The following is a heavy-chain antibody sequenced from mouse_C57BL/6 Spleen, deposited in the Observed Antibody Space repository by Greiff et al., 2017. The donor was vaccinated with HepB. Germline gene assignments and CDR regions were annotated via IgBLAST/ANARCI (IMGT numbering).Heavy chain of an antibody. J-gene: IGHJ3*01. V-gene: IGHV5-4*01. CDR1: GFTFSSYA. Sequence: EVKLMESGGGLVKPGGSLKLSCAASGFTFSSYAMSWVRQTPEKRLEWVANISDGGSYTYYPDNVKGRFTISRDNAKNNLYLQMSHLKSEDTAMYYCARDRDGGFAYWGQGTLVTVSA. D-gene: IGHD1-1*02. CDR3: ARDRDGGFAY. CDR2: ISDGGSYT.